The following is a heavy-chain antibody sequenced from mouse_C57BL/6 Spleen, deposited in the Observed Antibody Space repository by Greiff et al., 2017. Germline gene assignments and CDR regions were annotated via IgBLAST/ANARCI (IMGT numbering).Heavy chain of an antibody. D-gene: IGHD1-1*01. CDR3: ARNRGYGSSYGYFDV. V-gene: IGHV2-9-1*01. Sequence: QVQLKQSGPGLVAPSQSLSITCTVSGFSLTSYAISWVRQPPGQGLEWLGVIWTGGGTNYNSALKSRLSISKDNSKSQVFLKMNSLQTDDTARYYCARNRGYGSSYGYFDVWGTGTTVTVSS. J-gene: IGHJ1*03. CDR2: IWTGGGT. CDR1: GFSLTSYA.